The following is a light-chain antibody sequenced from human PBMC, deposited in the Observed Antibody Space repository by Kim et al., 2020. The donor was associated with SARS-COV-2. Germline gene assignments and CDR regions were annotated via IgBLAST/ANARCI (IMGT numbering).Light chain of an antibody. CDR2: RAS. CDR1: QSVSIF. Sequence: DIQMSQSPSTLSASVGDRVTITCRASQSVSIFLAWYQQKPGKAPKLLIYRASSLESGVPSSFSGSGSGTEFTLTITSLQPDDFATYYCQHYHTYPWTFGQGTKVDIK. J-gene: IGKJ1*01. V-gene: IGKV1-5*03. CDR3: QHYHTYPWT.